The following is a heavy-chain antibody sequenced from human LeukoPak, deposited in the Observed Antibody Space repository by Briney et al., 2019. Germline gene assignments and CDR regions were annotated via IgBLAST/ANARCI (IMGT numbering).Heavy chain of an antibody. J-gene: IGHJ4*02. D-gene: IGHD3-22*01. CDR1: GGSISTYY. CDR2: IYYSGST. V-gene: IGHV4-59*01. Sequence: PSETLSLTCTVSGGSISTYYWSWIRQPPGKGLEWIGYIYYSGSTNYNPSLKSRVTISVDTSKNQFSLKLSSVTAADTAVYYCARSQSYYDSSGYYHGAHFDYWGQGTLVTVSS. CDR3: ARSQSYYDSSGYYHGAHFDY.